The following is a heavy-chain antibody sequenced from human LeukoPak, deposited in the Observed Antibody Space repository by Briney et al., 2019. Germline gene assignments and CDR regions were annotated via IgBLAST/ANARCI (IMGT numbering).Heavy chain of an antibody. V-gene: IGHV1-24*01. D-gene: IGHD3-10*01. CDR1: GYTLTELS. Sequence: ASVKVSCKVSGYTLTELSMHWVRQAPGKGLEWMGGFDPEDGETIYAQKFQGRVTMTEDTSTDTAYMELSSLRSEDTAVYYCATRVHYYGSGSYHFDYWGQGTLVTVSS. CDR2: FDPEDGET. CDR3: ATRVHYYGSGSYHFDY. J-gene: IGHJ4*02.